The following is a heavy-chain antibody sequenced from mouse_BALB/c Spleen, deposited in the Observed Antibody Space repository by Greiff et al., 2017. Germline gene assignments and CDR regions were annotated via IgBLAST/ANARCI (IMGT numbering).Heavy chain of an antibody. Sequence: QVQLQQSGAELVRPGVSVKISCKGSGYTFTDYAMHWVKQSHAKSLEWIGVISTYYGDASYNQKFKGKATMTVDKSSSTAYMELARLTSEDSAIYYCARYDGYFPWFAYWGQGTLVTVSA. D-gene: IGHD2-3*01. CDR2: ISTYYGDA. V-gene: IGHV1S137*01. J-gene: IGHJ3*01. CDR3: ARYDGYFPWFAY. CDR1: GYTFTDYA.